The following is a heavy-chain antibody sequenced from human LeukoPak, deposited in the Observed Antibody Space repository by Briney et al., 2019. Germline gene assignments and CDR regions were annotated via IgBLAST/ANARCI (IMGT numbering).Heavy chain of an antibody. CDR2: INNSGST. J-gene: IGHJ4*02. CDR1: GGSFSGYY. D-gene: IGHD4-17*01. Sequence: PSETLSLTCAVYGGSFSGYYWSWIRQPPGKRLECIGEINNSGSTNYNPSRKSRVTISVDTSKNQFSLKLSSVTAADTAVYFCARGVPRGDSLYYWGQGTLVTVSS. CDR3: ARGVPRGDSLYY. V-gene: IGHV4-34*01.